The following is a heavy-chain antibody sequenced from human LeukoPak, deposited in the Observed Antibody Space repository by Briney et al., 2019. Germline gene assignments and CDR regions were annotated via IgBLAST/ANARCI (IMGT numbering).Heavy chain of an antibody. CDR3: ARDFRTEDTAMVTLD. CDR2: IIPIFGTA. Sequence: GASVKVSCKASGGTFSSYAISWVRQAPGQGLEWMGGIIPIFGTANYAQKFQGRVTITADESTSTAYMELSSLRSEDTAVYYCARDFRTEDTAMVTLDWGQGTLVTVSS. V-gene: IGHV1-69*13. D-gene: IGHD5-18*01. CDR1: GGTFSSYA. J-gene: IGHJ4*02.